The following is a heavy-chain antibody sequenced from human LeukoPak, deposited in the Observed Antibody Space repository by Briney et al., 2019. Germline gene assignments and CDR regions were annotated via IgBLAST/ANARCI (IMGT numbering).Heavy chain of an antibody. D-gene: IGHD2-15*01. CDR3: AKGRSGGSCYPYYGMDV. V-gene: IGHV3-9*01. Sequence: PGGSLRLSCAASGFTFDDYAMHWVRQAPGKGLEWVSGISWNSGSIGYADSVKGRFTISRDNAKNSLYLQMNSLRAEDTALYYCAKGRSGGSCYPYYGMDVWGQGTTVTVSS. J-gene: IGHJ6*02. CDR1: GFTFDDYA. CDR2: ISWNSGSI.